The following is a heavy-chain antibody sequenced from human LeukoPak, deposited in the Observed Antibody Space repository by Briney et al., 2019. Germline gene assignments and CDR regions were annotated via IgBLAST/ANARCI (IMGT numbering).Heavy chain of an antibody. CDR1: GGSFSGSY. CDR3: ARRALFAGVRRGGPPRC. Sequence: SETLSLTCAVYGGSFSGSYWSWIRQPPGKGLEWIGEINHSGNVNYNPSLKSRVTISVDTSKNQFSLKLRSVTAADTAMYFCARRALFAGVRRGGPPRCWGQGTLVTVSS. J-gene: IGHJ4*02. D-gene: IGHD2-21*01. CDR2: INHSGNV. V-gene: IGHV4-34*01.